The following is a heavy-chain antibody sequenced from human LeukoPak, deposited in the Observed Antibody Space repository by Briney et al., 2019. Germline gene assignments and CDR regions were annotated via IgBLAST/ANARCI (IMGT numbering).Heavy chain of an antibody. V-gene: IGHV3-30*18. CDR1: GFTFSSYG. D-gene: IGHD6-19*01. CDR3: AKDSGYSSGWYDY. CDR2: ISYDGSNK. Sequence: GGSLRLSCAASGFTFSSYGMHWPRQAPGKGLEWVAVISYDGSNKYYADSVKGRFTISRGNSKNTLYLQMNSLRAEDTAVYYCAKDSGYSSGWYDYWGQGTLVTVSS. J-gene: IGHJ4*02.